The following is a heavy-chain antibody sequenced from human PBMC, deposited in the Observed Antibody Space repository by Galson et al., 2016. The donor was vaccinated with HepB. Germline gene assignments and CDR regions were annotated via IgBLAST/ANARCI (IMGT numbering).Heavy chain of an antibody. J-gene: IGHJ4*02. CDR3: AKLWAPGLITGSTFFDS. Sequence: SLRLSCAASGFTFSYYGMRWVRQAAGKGLEWVSGISGGPDGRTSYADSVKGRFHISRDNSKNTPYLQMNSLGAEDTAVYYCAKLWAPGLITGSTFFDSWGQGTLVTVSS. CDR1: GFTFSYYG. D-gene: IGHD1-7*01. V-gene: IGHV3-23*01. CDR2: ISGGPDGRT.